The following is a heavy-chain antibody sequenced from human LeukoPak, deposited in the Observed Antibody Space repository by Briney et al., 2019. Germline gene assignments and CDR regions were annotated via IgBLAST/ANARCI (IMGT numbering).Heavy chain of an antibody. CDR1: GGSISSGSYY. D-gene: IGHD5-18*01. V-gene: IGHV4-61*02. CDR2: IYTSGST. Sequence: SQTLSLTCTVSGGSISSGSYYWSWIRQPAGKGLEWIGRIYTSGSTNYNPSLKSRVTMSVDTSKNQFSLKLSSVTAADTAVYYCARDSYGSDCWGQGTLVTVSS. CDR3: ARDSYGSDC. J-gene: IGHJ4*02.